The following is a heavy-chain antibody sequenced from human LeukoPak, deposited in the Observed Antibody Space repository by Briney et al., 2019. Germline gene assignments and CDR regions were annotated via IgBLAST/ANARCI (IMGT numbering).Heavy chain of an antibody. CDR2: ISGSGGST. Sequence: GGSLRLPCAASGFTFSSYAMSWVRQAPGKGLEWVSAISGSGGSTYYADSVKGRFTISRDNSKNTLYLQMNSLRAEDTAVYYCTRSDSGWYFDYFDYWGQGTLVTVSS. D-gene: IGHD6-19*01. CDR3: TRSDSGWYFDYFDY. V-gene: IGHV3-23*01. CDR1: GFTFSSYA. J-gene: IGHJ4*02.